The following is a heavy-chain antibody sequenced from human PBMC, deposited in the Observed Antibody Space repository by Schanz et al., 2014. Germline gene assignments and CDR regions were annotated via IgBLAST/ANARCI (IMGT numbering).Heavy chain of an antibody. CDR3: VSSGSYSSYAF. CDR2: IKGKTDGGTA. V-gene: IGHV3-15*01. Sequence: EVQLVESGGGLVKPGGSLRLSCATSGLTFTSAWMSWVRQAPGKGLEWVGRIKGKTDGGTADYAAPMKGRFTISRDDSKNTLFLQMNSLRAEDTAVYHCVSSGSYSSYAFGGQGTLVTVSS. CDR1: GLTFTSAW. D-gene: IGHD3-10*01. J-gene: IGHJ4*02.